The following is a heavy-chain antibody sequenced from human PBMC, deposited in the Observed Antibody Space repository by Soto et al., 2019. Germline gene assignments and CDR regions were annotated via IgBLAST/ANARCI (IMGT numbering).Heavy chain of an antibody. CDR2: IYTSGDT. D-gene: IGHD3-22*01. J-gene: IGHJ4*02. CDR3: ARDAYYYDTSGYYLLDN. CDR1: GGSISNYY. Sequence: SETLSLTCTVSGGSISNYYWTWIRQPAGKGLEWIGRIYTSGDTYYNPSLQSRVTMSVDTSKNQFSLRLSSLTAADTAVYYCARDAYYYDTSGYYLLDNWGQGTLVTVSS. V-gene: IGHV4-4*07.